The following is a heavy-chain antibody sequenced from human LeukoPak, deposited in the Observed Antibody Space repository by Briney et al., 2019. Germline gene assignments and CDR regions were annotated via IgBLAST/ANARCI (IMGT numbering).Heavy chain of an antibody. J-gene: IGHJ3*02. CDR2: IIPIFGTA. CDR3: ARDHLGYCSSTSCYDAFDI. CDR1: GGTFISYA. Sequence: PVKVSCKASGGTFISYAISWVRQDPGGGLEWMGGIIPIFGTANYAQKFQGRVTITADESTSTAYMELSSLRSEDTAVYYCARDHLGYCSSTSCYDAFDIWGQGTMVTVSS. D-gene: IGHD2-2*01. V-gene: IGHV1-69*13.